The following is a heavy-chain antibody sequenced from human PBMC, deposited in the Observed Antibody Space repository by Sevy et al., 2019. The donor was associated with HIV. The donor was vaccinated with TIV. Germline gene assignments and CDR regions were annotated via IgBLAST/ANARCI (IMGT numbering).Heavy chain of an antibody. CDR3: AGGKAWGRGYS. V-gene: IGHV4-59*08. Sequence: SETLSLTCTVSGGSITSLYWNWIRQPPGKGLEWIANIYYNGHINYNPSLKSRGTLSLNTSKNQSTLSLSSVTAADTAMYYCAGGKAWGRGYSWGQGTLVTVSS. D-gene: IGHD1-26*01. CDR2: IYYNGHI. J-gene: IGHJ4*02. CDR1: GGSITSLY.